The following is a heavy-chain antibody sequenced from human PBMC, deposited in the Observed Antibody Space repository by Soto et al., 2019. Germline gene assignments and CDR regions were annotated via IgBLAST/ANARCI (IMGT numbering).Heavy chain of an antibody. D-gene: IGHD5-18*01. Sequence: SETLSLTGTVSGGSISSYYWSWIRQPPGKGLEWIGYIYYSGSTNYNPSLKSRVTISVDTSKNQFSLKLSSVTAADTAVYYCARDVDQSYGYGGFDSWGDGPPVTV. V-gene: IGHV4-59*01. J-gene: IGHJ4*01. CDR1: GGSISSYY. CDR2: IYYSGST. CDR3: ARDVDQSYGYGGFDS.